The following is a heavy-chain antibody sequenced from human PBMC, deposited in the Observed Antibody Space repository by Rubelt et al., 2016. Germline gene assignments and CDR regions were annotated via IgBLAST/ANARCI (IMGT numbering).Heavy chain of an antibody. CDR1: GYTFSKYG. D-gene: IGHD6-13*01. Sequence: QVQLVQSGAEVKKSGASVKVSCKASGYTFSKYGISWVRQAPGQGLEWMGWISAYNGNTNYAQKSQGRGTMPKYQSTSTAYMELRSLRSDDTAVYYCARDTIYSSSSNFDYWGQGTLVTVSS. J-gene: IGHJ4*02. V-gene: IGHV1-18*01. CDR2: ISAYNGNT. CDR3: ARDTIYSSSSNFDY.